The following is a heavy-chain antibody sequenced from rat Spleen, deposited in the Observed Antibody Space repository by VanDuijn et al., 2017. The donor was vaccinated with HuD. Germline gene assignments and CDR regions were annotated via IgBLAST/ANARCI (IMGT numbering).Heavy chain of an antibody. CDR1: GFIFSDHY. Sequence: EVQLVESDGGLVRPGRSLKLSCAASGFIFSDHYVAWVRQAPTKGLEWVASISYDGTATYYRDSVKGRFTISRDNAKSTLFLQMDSLRSEDTATYYCAREGMAYWGQGTLVTVSS. D-gene: IGHD1-11*01. CDR3: AREGMAY. J-gene: IGHJ3*01. V-gene: IGHV5-7*01. CDR2: ISYDGTAT.